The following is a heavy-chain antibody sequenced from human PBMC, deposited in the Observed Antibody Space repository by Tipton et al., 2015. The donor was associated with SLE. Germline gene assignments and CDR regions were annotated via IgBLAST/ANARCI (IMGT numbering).Heavy chain of an antibody. CDR1: GGSISSHY. CDR3: ARESPYYYDSSGYR. J-gene: IGHJ4*02. Sequence: GLVKPSETLSLTCTVSGGSISSHYWSWIRQPPGKGLEWIGYIYYSGNTNYSPSLKSRVTISVDTSKNQFSLKLTSVTAADTAVYYCARESPYYYDSSGYRWGQGTLVTVSS. V-gene: IGHV4-59*11. D-gene: IGHD3-22*01. CDR2: IYYSGNT.